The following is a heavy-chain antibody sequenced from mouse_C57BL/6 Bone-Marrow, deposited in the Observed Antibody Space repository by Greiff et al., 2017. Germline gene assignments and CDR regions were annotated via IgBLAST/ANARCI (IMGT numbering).Heavy chain of an antibody. V-gene: IGHV1-69*01. CDR2: IDPSDSYT. Sequence: QVQLQQPGAELVMPGASVKLSCKASGYTFTSYWMHWVKQRPGQGLEWIGEIDPSDSYTNYNQKFKGKSTLTVDKSSSTAYMQLSSLTSEDSAVXYCVSYYYRGGFAYWGQGTLVTVSA. CDR1: GYTFTSYW. D-gene: IGHD2-10*01. J-gene: IGHJ3*01. CDR3: VSYYYRGGFAY.